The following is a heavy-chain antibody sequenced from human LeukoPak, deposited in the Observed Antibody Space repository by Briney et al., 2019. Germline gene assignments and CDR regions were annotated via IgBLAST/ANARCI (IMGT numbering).Heavy chain of an antibody. V-gene: IGHV4-30-2*01. D-gene: IGHD3-10*01. CDR3: ARGLIIDS. Sequence: SQTLSLTCAVSGGSISSGGYSWSWIRQPPGKGLEWIGYIYHSGSTYYNPSLKSRVTISVDRSKNQFSLKLSSVTAADTAVYYCARGLIIDSWGQGTLVTVSS. CDR2: IYHSGST. J-gene: IGHJ4*02. CDR1: GGSISSGGYS.